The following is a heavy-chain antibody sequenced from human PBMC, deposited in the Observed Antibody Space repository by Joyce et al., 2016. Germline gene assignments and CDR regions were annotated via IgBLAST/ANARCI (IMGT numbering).Heavy chain of an antibody. J-gene: IGHJ6*02. Sequence: EVQLVQSGPEVKKPGESLNISCKASGYSFTSYWIGWVRQPPGKGLQWMGIIYPGDYDTRYGPTLEGQVTMSVDKSTTTAYLQWDSLRASDTATYYCARRGGSSSSGNGMDVWGQGTTVIVS. D-gene: IGHD3-10*01. CDR2: IYPGDYDT. CDR1: GYSFTSYW. V-gene: IGHV5-51*01. CDR3: ARRGGSSSSGNGMDV.